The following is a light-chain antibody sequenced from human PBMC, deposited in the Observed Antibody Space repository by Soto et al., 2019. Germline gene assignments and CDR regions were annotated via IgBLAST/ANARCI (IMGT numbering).Light chain of an antibody. CDR1: QSVRSNY. CDR3: QQYDSSLLT. V-gene: IGKV3-20*01. CDR2: GAS. Sequence: EIVLTQSPGTLSLSPGERATLSCRASQSVRSNYLAWYQQKPGQAPRLLIYGASSRAIGIPDRFGGSGSGTDFTLTISRLESEDFAVYFCQQYDSSLLTFGGGTKVEIK. J-gene: IGKJ4*01.